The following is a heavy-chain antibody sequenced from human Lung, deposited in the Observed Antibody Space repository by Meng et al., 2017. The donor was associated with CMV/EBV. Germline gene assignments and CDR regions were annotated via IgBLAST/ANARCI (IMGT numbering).Heavy chain of an antibody. J-gene: IGHJ5*02. Sequence: GSLRLXCSVSGGSISGYYWSWIRQPPGKGLEWIGYFYYGGSTNYNPSLKSRVTISVDTSKNQFSLKLRTVTAADTAVYYCARDLSGDWFDPWGQGTRV. D-gene: IGHD3-10*01. CDR2: FYYGGST. CDR1: GGSISGYY. V-gene: IGHV4-59*12. CDR3: ARDLSGDWFDP.